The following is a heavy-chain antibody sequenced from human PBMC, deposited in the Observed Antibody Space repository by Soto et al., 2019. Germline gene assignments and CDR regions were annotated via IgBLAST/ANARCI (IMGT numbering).Heavy chain of an antibody. D-gene: IGHD5-12*01. Sequence: QVQLVQSGAEVKKPGSSVKVSCQASGGTFSSYAISWVRQAPGQGLEWMGGIIPIFGTANYAQKFQGRVTITADESTSTAYMELSRLRSEDTAVYYCARGGPEMATRDYYFDYWVQGTLVTVSS. V-gene: IGHV1-69*01. CDR3: ARGGPEMATRDYYFDY. CDR2: IIPIFGTA. J-gene: IGHJ4*02. CDR1: GGTFSSYA.